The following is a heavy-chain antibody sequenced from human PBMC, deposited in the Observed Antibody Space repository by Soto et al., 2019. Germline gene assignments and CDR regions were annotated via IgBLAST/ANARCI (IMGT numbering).Heavy chain of an antibody. CDR3: ARVPESGSYYVWFDP. D-gene: IGHD1-26*01. CDR1: GYTFTSYD. J-gene: IGHJ5*02. CDR2: MIPNSGNT. V-gene: IGHV1-8*01. Sequence: QVQLVQSGAEVKKPGASVKVSCKASGYTFTSYDINWVRQATGQGLEWMGWMIPNSGNTGYAQKFQGRVTMTRNTSISTAYMELTSLRSEDTAVYYCARVPESGSYYVWFDPWVQGTLVTVSS.